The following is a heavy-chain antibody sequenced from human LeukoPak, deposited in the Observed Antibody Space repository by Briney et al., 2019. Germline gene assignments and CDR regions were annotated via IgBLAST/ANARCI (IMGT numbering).Heavy chain of an antibody. Sequence: SETLSLTCTVSGGSISSSAYYWGWIRQPPGKGLEWIGSVHYSGSTYYNPSLKSRVTISVDTSKNQFSLKLSSVTAADTAVYYCARDYTGSSLDYWGQGTLVTVSS. V-gene: IGHV4-39*07. CDR3: ARDYTGSSLDY. D-gene: IGHD6-6*01. CDR1: GGSISSSAYY. CDR2: VHYSGST. J-gene: IGHJ4*02.